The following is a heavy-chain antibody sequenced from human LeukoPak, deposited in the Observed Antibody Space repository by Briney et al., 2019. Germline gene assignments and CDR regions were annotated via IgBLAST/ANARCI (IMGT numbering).Heavy chain of an antibody. V-gene: IGHV4-61*02. Sequence: SETLSLTCTVSGGSISSGSYYWSWIRQPAGKGLEWIGRIYTSGSTNYNPSLKSRVTISVDTSKNQFSLKLSSVTAADTAVYYCARRTTSGSTRRYFDLWGRGTLVTVSS. D-gene: IGHD2-2*01. CDR1: GGSISSGSYY. J-gene: IGHJ2*01. CDR2: IYTSGST. CDR3: ARRTTSGSTRRYFDL.